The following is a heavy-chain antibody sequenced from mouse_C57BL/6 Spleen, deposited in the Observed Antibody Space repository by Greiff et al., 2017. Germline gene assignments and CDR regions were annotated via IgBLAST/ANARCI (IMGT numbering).Heavy chain of an antibody. CDR2: ILPGSSST. V-gene: IGHV1-9*01. CDR1: GYTFTGYW. CDR3: AREEYYGSSSRYAMDY. D-gene: IGHD1-1*01. J-gene: IGHJ4*01. Sequence: VQLQQSGAELMKPGASVKLSCKATGYTFTGYWIEWVKQRPGHGLEWIGEILPGSSSTNYNEKFKGKAKFTADTSSNTAYMQRSSLTTEDSAIYYCAREEYYGSSSRYAMDYWGQGNSVTVSS.